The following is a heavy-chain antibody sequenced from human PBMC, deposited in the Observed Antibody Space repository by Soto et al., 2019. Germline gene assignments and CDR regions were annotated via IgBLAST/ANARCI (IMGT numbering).Heavy chain of an antibody. Sequence: QVQLVESGGGVVQPGRSLRLSCAASGFTFSSYGMHWVRQAPGKGLEWVAVISYDGRNKYYADSVKGRFTISRDNSKNTLYLQMNSLRAEDTAVYYCAKEFREYYDSSGLPDYWGQGTLVTVSS. CDR1: GFTFSSYG. CDR3: AKEFREYYDSSGLPDY. J-gene: IGHJ4*02. D-gene: IGHD3-22*01. V-gene: IGHV3-30*18. CDR2: ISYDGRNK.